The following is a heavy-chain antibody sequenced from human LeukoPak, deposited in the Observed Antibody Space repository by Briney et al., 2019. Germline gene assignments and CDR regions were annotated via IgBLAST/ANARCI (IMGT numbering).Heavy chain of an antibody. Sequence: NPGGSLRLSCAASGFTFSSYSMNWVRQAPGKGLEWVSSISSSSSSIYYADSVKGRFTISRDNAKNSLYLQMNSLRAEDTAVYYCARDSDYDILTGYYKNYFDYWGQGTLVTVSS. CDR1: GFTFSSYS. J-gene: IGHJ4*02. CDR3: ARDSDYDILTGYYKNYFDY. V-gene: IGHV3-21*01. D-gene: IGHD3-9*01. CDR2: ISSSSSSI.